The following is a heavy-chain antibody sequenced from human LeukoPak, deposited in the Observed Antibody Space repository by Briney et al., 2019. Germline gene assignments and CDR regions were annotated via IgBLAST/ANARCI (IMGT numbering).Heavy chain of an antibody. CDR1: GYTFTGYY. D-gene: IGHD6-13*01. CDR3: ARGPRIAAARQILYGMDV. V-gene: IGHV1-8*02. J-gene: IGHJ6*02. CDR2: MNPNSGNT. Sequence: ASVKVSCKASGYTFTGYYMHWVRQAPGQGLEWMGWMNPNSGNTGYAQKFQGRVTMTRNTSISTAYMELSSLRSEDTAVYYCARGPRIAAARQILYGMDVWGQGTTVTVSS.